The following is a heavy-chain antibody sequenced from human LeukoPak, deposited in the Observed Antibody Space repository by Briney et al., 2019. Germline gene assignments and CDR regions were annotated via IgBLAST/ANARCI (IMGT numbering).Heavy chain of an antibody. CDR3: ARDQKVRGVIINYYYYGMDV. CDR1: GFTFSSYW. CDR2: ISSSGSTI. Sequence: GGSLRLSCAASGFTFSSYWMSWVRQAPGKGLEWVSYISSSGSTIYYADSVKGRFTISRDNAKNSLYLQMNSLRAEDTAVYYCARDQKVRGVIINYYYYGMDVWGQGTTVTVSS. V-gene: IGHV3-48*04. D-gene: IGHD3-10*01. J-gene: IGHJ6*02.